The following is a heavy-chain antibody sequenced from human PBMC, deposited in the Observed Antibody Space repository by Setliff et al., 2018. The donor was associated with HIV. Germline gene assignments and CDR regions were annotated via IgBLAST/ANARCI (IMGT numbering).Heavy chain of an antibody. CDR3: ARDLLTYYDSSGYHAFDF. J-gene: IGHJ3*01. Sequence: PSETLSLTCSVSGGSIRSNYWSWIRQPPGKGLEWIGYIYTSGSTNYNPSLKSRVTISVDTSKNQFSLKLSSVTAADTAVYYCARDLLTYYDSSGYHAFDFWGQGTMVTVSS. CDR2: IYTSGST. V-gene: IGHV4-4*08. D-gene: IGHD3-22*01. CDR1: GGSIRSNY.